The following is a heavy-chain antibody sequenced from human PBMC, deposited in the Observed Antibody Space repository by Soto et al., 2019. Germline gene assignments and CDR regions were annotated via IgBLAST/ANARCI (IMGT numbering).Heavy chain of an antibody. D-gene: IGHD2-15*01. CDR2: ISGSGGNI. J-gene: IGHJ4*02. Sequence: QTGGSLRLACSGAGFTFSHHSLYWVRQPPGKGLQCVSSISGSGGNIYYAESAKGRFTISRDNSKNTLYLQMTSLSSEDSAVYYCVKVSGYCTGGSCFSYFDYWGQGTPVTVSS. CDR3: VKVSGYCTGGSCFSYFDY. V-gene: IGHV3-64D*06. CDR1: GFTFSHHS.